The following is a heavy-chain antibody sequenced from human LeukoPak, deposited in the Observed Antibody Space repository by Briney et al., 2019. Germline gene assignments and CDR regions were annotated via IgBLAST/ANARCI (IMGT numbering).Heavy chain of an antibody. J-gene: IGHJ3*02. Sequence: PGGSRRLACAASGFTFSNFLMGWVRQAPGKGLEWVAHIKRDGSEKWYVDSVKGRFTTSRDNAKSSLYQQLNSLRTEDSAVYYCARSLCGDCYTGDAFDIWGQGTLVTVSS. CDR1: GFTFSNFL. D-gene: IGHD2-21*01. V-gene: IGHV3-7*01. CDR2: IKRDGSEK. CDR3: ARSLCGDCYTGDAFDI.